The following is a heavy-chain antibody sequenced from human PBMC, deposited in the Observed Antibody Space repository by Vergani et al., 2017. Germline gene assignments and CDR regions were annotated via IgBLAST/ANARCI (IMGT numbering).Heavy chain of an antibody. V-gene: IGHV3-7*01. CDR3: ARELVAGTKEIDY. CDR1: EFILGTYW. Sequence: DVQIVESGGGLVQPGGSLRLSCKGPEFILGTYWRTWVGQAPRKGLEWVASIKQGGSEKQYVDSVKGRFTISRDNVRNLVFLEMHDLRVADTAVYYCARELVAGTKEIDYWGQGTLVTVSS. J-gene: IGHJ4*02. CDR2: IKQGGSEK. D-gene: IGHD6-19*01.